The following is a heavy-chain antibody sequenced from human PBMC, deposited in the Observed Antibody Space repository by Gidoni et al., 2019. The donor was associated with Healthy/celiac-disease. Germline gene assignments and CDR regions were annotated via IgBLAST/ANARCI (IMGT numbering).Heavy chain of an antibody. Sequence: VQLVESGGGLVQPGGSLSLSCAAAGFTFSSYSMNWVRQAPGTGLEWGSYISSSSSTIYYADAVKGRFTISRDNAKNSLYLQMNSLRAEDTAVYYCARELVRGEGWFDPWGQGTLVTVSS. CDR3: ARELVRGEGWFDP. D-gene: IGHD3-10*01. V-gene: IGHV3-48*01. CDR1: GFTFSSYS. CDR2: ISSSSSTI. J-gene: IGHJ5*02.